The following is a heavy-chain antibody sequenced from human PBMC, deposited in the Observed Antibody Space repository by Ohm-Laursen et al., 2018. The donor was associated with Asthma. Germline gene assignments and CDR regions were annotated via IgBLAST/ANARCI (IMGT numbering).Heavy chain of an antibody. CDR3: AIWSLVAGYFDY. V-gene: IGHV3-7*02. Sequence: GSLRLCCAASGLPFSNFWMSWVRQAPGKGLEWVANIYPDGGEKYYVDSVDGRFTISRDNAKNSLYLQMNSLRAEDTAVYYCAIWSLVAGYFDYWGQGTLVTVSS. CDR1: GLPFSNFW. CDR2: IYPDGGEK. J-gene: IGHJ4*02. D-gene: IGHD2-15*01.